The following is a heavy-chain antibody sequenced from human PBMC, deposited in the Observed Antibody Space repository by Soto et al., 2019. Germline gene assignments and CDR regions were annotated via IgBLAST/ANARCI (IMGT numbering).Heavy chain of an antibody. CDR3: ARGTTTSSVAAMDV. D-gene: IGHD1-1*01. Sequence: QVQLVESGGGVVQPGRSLRLSCAASGFTFSYHALNWVRQAPGKGLEWVAVISYDGDNKYIAESVKGRFTISRDNSKNTVSLQMNSLRAEDTAMYFCARGTTTSSVAAMDVWGQGTTVTVS. CDR2: ISYDGDNK. J-gene: IGHJ6*01. V-gene: IGHV3-30-3*01. CDR1: GFTFSYHA.